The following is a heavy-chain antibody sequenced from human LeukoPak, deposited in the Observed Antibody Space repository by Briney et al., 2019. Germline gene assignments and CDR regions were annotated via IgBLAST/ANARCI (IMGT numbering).Heavy chain of an antibody. D-gene: IGHD6-13*01. V-gene: IGHV3-23*01. CDR3: AEAPTISPAAGPKPDC. Sequence: PGGSLRLSCAASGFTFSSYAMSWVRQAPGKGLEWVSAISGSGGSTYYADSVKGRFTISRDNSKNTLYLQMNSLRAEDTAVYYCAEAPTISPAAGPKPDCWGQGTLVTVSS. CDR1: GFTFSSYA. J-gene: IGHJ4*02. CDR2: ISGSGGST.